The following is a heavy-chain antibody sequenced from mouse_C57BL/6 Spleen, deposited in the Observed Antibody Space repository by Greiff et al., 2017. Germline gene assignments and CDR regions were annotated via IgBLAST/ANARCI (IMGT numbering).Heavy chain of an antibody. CDR3: ARIYSNYGNFDV. CDR1: GYTFTSYW. D-gene: IGHD2-5*01. CDR2: IDPSDSET. Sequence: QVQLKQPGAELVRPGSSVKLSCKASGYTFTSYWMHWVKQRPIQGLEWIGNIDPSDSETHYNQKFKDKATLTVDKSSSTAYMQLSSLTSEDSAVYYCARIYSNYGNFDVWGTGTTVTVSS. V-gene: IGHV1-52*01. J-gene: IGHJ1*03.